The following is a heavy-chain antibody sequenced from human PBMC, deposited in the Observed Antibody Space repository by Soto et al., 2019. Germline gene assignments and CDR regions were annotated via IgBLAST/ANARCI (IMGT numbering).Heavy chain of an antibody. D-gene: IGHD5-18*01. Sequence: QVQLVQSGAELKKPGASVKVSCKASGYTFSNYFIHWVRQAPGQGLEWMGIINPSGPTTSYAQRLQGRVTMTRDTSTSTVFMELSSLSSDDTAVYYCARTFNVATAFDYWGQGTLVTVSS. CDR1: GYTFSNYF. CDR2: INPSGPTT. CDR3: ARTFNVATAFDY. V-gene: IGHV1-46*04. J-gene: IGHJ4*02.